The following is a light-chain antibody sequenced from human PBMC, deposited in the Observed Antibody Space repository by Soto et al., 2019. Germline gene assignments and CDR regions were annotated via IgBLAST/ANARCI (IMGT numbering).Light chain of an antibody. J-gene: IGKJ4*01. CDR1: QDISSY. V-gene: IGKV1-9*01. Sequence: DIQLTQSPSFLSASVGDRVTITCRTSQDISSYLAWYQHKPGNAPQLLISASSTLQRGVPSRFSGSGSVTEFTLTISSLQPEYFATYYCQQLKSYPLSFGGGTKVEI. CDR2: ASS. CDR3: QQLKSYPLS.